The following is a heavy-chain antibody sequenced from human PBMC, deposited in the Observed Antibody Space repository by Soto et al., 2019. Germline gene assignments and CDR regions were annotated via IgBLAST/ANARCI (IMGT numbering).Heavy chain of an antibody. CDR3: TKEKSVMYSGYDAFDI. V-gene: IGHV3-11*04. CDR1: GGSISSGDYY. D-gene: IGHD5-12*01. J-gene: IGHJ3*02. Sequence: LSLTCTVSGGSISSGDYYWSWIRQPPGKGLEWVSGISGTILYADSVKGRFTISRDNADNSLYLQMNSLRAEDTAVYYCTKEKSVMYSGYDAFDIWGRGTMVTVSS. CDR2: ISGTI.